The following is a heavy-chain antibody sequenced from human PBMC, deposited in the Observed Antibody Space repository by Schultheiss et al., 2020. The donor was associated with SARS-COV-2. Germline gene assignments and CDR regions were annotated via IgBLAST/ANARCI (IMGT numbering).Heavy chain of an antibody. CDR3: ATGAVFDI. CDR2: IRNKVHSHST. J-gene: IGHJ4*02. CDR1: GFTFSSYS. Sequence: GGSLRLSCAASGFTFSSYSMNWVRQAPGKGLEWVGRIRNKVHSHSTEYAASVKGRFTISRDDSKNTVYLQMNSLKTEETAVYYCATGAVFDIWGQGTLVTVSS. V-gene: IGHV3-72*01.